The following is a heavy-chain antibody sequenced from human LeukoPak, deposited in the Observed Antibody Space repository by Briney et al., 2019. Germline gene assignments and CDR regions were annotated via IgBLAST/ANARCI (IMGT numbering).Heavy chain of an antibody. V-gene: IGHV1-69*05. J-gene: IGHJ3*02. CDR1: GGTFSSYA. D-gene: IGHD1-26*01. CDR3: ARVDSGSYYGAFDI. CDR2: IIPIFGTA. Sequence: ASVKVSSKASGGTFSSYAISWVRQAPGQGLEWMGRIIPIFGTANYAQKFQGRVTITTDESTSTAYMELSSLRSEDTAVYYCARVDSGSYYGAFDIWGQGTMVTVSS.